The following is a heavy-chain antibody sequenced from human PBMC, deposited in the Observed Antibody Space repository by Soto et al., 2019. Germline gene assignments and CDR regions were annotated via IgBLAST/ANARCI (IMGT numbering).Heavy chain of an antibody. J-gene: IGHJ6*02. CDR3: TTTLYGSGSVGYYYGMDV. CDR1: GFTFSNAW. V-gene: IGHV3-15*07. D-gene: IGHD3-10*01. CDR2: IKRKTDGGTT. Sequence: PGGSLRLSCAASGFTFSNAWINWVRQAPGKGLEWVGRIKRKTDGGTTDYAAPVKGRFTISRDDSKNTLYLQMNSLKTEDTAVYYCTTTLYGSGSVGYYYGMDVWGQGTTVTVSS.